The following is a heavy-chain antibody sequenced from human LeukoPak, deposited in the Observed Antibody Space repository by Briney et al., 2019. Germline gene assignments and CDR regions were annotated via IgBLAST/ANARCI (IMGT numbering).Heavy chain of an antibody. Sequence: SVKVSCKASGGTLSSYAISWVRQAPGQGLEWMGGIIPIFGTANYAQKFQGRVTITADESTSTAYMELSSLRSEDTAVYYCARDLGYCSGGSCYSDAFDIWGQGTMVTVSS. D-gene: IGHD2-15*01. V-gene: IGHV1-69*13. CDR2: IIPIFGTA. J-gene: IGHJ3*02. CDR1: GGTLSSYA. CDR3: ARDLGYCSGGSCYSDAFDI.